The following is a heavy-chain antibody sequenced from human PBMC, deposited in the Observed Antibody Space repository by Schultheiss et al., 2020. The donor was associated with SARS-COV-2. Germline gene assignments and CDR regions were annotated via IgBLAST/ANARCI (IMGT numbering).Heavy chain of an antibody. Sequence: SETLSLTCTVSGGSISSFYWSWIRQPPGKGLEWIGYIYYSGSTNYNPSLKSRVTISIDTSKNQFSLNLSSVTAADTAVYYCARAQGRWLQSSRYWYFDLWGRGTLVTVSS. CDR2: IYYSGST. J-gene: IGHJ2*01. CDR3: ARAQGRWLQSSRYWYFDL. CDR1: GGSISSFY. D-gene: IGHD5-24*01. V-gene: IGHV4-59*12.